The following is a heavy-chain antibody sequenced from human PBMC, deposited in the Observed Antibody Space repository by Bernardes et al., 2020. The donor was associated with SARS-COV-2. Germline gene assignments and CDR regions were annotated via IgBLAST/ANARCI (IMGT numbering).Heavy chain of an antibody. CDR3: ARDRCLVMNYHGTYYFDV. CDR2: ISAYNGDT. CDR1: VYTFSSYV. D-gene: IGHD3-10*01. J-gene: IGHJ4*02. Sequence: ASVKVSCTASVYTFSSYVIAWVRQAPAQGLEWVGWISAYNGDTDSAQKFQGRLTMTTDRSTSTAYMEPRDLRSDDTAMYYCARDRCLVMNYHGTYYFDVWGQGGLVTAPS. V-gene: IGHV1-18*04.